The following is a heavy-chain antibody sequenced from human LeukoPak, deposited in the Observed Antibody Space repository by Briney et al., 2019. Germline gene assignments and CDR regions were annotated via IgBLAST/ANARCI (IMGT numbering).Heavy chain of an antibody. CDR3: ARGGVAVAGNWFDP. J-gene: IGHJ5*02. D-gene: IGHD6-19*01. Sequence: KPSETLSLTCTVSGGSISSYYWSWIRQPPGKGLEWIGYIYYSGSTNYNPSLKSRVTISVDTSKNQFSLKLSSVTAADTAVYYCARGGVAVAGNWFDPWGQGTLVTVSS. V-gene: IGHV4-59*01. CDR1: GGSISSYY. CDR2: IYYSGST.